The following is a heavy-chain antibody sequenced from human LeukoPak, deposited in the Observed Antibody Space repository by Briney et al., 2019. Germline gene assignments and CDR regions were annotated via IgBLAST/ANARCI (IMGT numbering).Heavy chain of an antibody. CDR3: AKDRSSSWTWTIDY. Sequence: GGSLRLSCTTSGFTFGDYAMSWVRQAPGKGLEWVALISYDGSNKYYADSVKGRFTISRDNSKNTLYLQMNSLRAEDTAVYYCAKDRSSSWTWTIDYWGQGTLVTVSS. D-gene: IGHD6-13*01. CDR2: ISYDGSNK. V-gene: IGHV3-30*04. CDR1: GFTFGDYA. J-gene: IGHJ4*02.